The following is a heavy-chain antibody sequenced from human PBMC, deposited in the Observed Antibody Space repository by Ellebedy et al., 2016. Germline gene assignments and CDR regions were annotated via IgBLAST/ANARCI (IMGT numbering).Heavy chain of an antibody. CDR1: GGSFSGYY. Sequence: GSLRLXCAVYGGSFSGYYWSWIRQPPGKGLEWIGEINHSGSTNYNPSLKSRVTISVDTSKNQFSLKLSSVTAADTAVYYCARRYDILTGYSYWYFDLWGRGTLVTVSS. J-gene: IGHJ2*01. CDR3: ARRYDILTGYSYWYFDL. CDR2: INHSGST. D-gene: IGHD3-9*01. V-gene: IGHV4-34*01.